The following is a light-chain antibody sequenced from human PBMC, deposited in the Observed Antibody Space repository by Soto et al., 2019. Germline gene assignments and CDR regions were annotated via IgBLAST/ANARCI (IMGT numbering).Light chain of an antibody. CDR3: QQYNSYPQT. CDR1: QSISSW. V-gene: IGKV1-5*01. CDR2: DAS. Sequence: DIQMTQSPSTLSASVGDRVTITCRASQSISSWLAWYQQKPGKAPKLLIYDASSLESGVPSRFSGSGSGTEFTLTISSLQHDDFATYYCQQYNSYPQTFGQGTKVDIK. J-gene: IGKJ1*01.